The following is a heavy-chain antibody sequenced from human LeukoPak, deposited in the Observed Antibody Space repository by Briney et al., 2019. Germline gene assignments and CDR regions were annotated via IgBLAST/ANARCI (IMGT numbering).Heavy chain of an antibody. CDR2: IYYSGST. Sequence: SETLSLTCTVSGGSISSSSYYWGWIRQPPGKGLEWIGSIYYSGSTYYNPSLKSRVTIFVDTSKNQFSLKLSSVTAADTAVYYCARHRYYYRSGSYYGAPYYMDVWGKGTTVTISS. V-gene: IGHV4-39*01. D-gene: IGHD3-10*01. J-gene: IGHJ6*03. CDR1: GGSISSSSYY. CDR3: ARHRYYYRSGSYYGAPYYMDV.